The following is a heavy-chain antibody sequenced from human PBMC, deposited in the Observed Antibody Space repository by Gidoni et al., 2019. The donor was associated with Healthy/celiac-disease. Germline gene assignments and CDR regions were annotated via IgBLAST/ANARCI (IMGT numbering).Heavy chain of an antibody. V-gene: IGHV3-30*04. CDR3: ARDARFLEWLGHKNNWLDP. CDR1: GFTFSSYA. Sequence: QVQLVESGGGVVQPGRSLRLSFAASGFTFSSYALHWVRQAPGKGLDWVAVISYDGSNKYYADAVKGRFTISRDNSKNTLYLQMNSLRAEETDVYYCARDARFLEWLGHKNNWLDPWGQGTLVTVSS. CDR2: ISYDGSNK. J-gene: IGHJ5*02. D-gene: IGHD3-3*01.